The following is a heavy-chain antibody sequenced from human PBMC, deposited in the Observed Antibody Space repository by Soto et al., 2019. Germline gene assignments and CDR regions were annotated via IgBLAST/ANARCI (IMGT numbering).Heavy chain of an antibody. CDR3: ARDRADYDFWSGKNYYYGMDV. Sequence: ASVKVSCKASGYTFTGYYMHWVRQAPGQGLEWMGWINPNSGGTNYAQKFQGWVTMTRDTSISTAYMELSRLRSDDTAVYYCARDRADYDFWSGKNYYYGMDVWGQGTTVTVSS. V-gene: IGHV1-2*04. CDR1: GYTFTGYY. CDR2: INPNSGGT. D-gene: IGHD3-3*01. J-gene: IGHJ6*02.